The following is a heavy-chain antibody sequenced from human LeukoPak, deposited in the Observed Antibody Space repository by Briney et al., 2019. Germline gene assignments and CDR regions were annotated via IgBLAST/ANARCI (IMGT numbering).Heavy chain of an antibody. Sequence: GGSLRLSCAVSGLTFSSSWMDWVRQAPGKGLEWVASINPDGNKKYSADSVKGRFTNSRDNAENSLYLQMNSLRVEDTAFYYCARELAYSRLDYWGQGMLVTVSS. D-gene: IGHD5-18*01. CDR1: GLTFSSSW. CDR2: INPDGNKK. V-gene: IGHV3-7*01. J-gene: IGHJ4*02. CDR3: ARELAYSRLDY.